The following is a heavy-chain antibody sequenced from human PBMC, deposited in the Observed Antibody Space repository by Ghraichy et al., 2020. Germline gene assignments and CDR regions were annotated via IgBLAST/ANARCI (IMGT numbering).Heavy chain of an antibody. CDR3: ARLGIAARMFDY. V-gene: IGHV3-7*01. CDR1: GFTFSTYW. Sequence: LNISCAASGFTFSTYWMSWVRQAPGKGLEWVANINEDGSKKYYVDSVRGRFTISRDNAKSSLSLQMNSLRVGDTAVYYCARLGIAARMFDYWGQGTLVTVSS. J-gene: IGHJ4*02. CDR2: INEDGSKK. D-gene: IGHD6-6*01.